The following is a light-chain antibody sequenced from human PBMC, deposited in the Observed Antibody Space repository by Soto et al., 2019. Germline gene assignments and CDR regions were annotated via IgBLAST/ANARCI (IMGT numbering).Light chain of an antibody. CDR2: GAS. J-gene: IGKJ1*01. Sequence: EIVMTQSPATLSVSPGERATLSCRASQSVSGSLAWYQQKPGQAPRLLIYGASTRATGIPARFTGGGSGTEFTLTISSLQSEDFAVYFCQQYNNWWTFGQGTKVEIK. CDR1: QSVSGS. CDR3: QQYNNWWT. V-gene: IGKV3-15*01.